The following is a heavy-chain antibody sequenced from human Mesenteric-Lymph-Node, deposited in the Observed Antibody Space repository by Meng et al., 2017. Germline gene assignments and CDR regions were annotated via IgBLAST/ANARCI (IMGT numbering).Heavy chain of an antibody. D-gene: IGHD6-13*01. J-gene: IGHJ4*02. CDR2: ISYDGSNK. CDR3: AREGGYSSSRKVGPVPLFDY. CDR1: GFTFSDHY. V-gene: IGHV3-30*03. Sequence: GGSLRLSCGASGFTFSDHYMDWVRQAPGKGLEWVAVISYDGSNKYYADSVKGRFTISRDNSKNTLYLQMNSLRAEDTAVYYCAREGGYSSSRKVGPVPLFDYWGQGTLVTVSS.